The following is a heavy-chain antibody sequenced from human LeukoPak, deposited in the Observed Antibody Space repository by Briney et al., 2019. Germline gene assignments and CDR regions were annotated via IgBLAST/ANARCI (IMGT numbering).Heavy chain of an antibody. Sequence: GGSLRLSCAASGFTFSSYSMNWVRQAPGKGLEWVSSISSSSSYIYYADSVKGRFTISRDNSKNTLYLQMNSLRAEDTAVYYCASRDIVVVTGLLLVIWGQGTMVTVSS. CDR2: ISSSSSYI. J-gene: IGHJ3*02. V-gene: IGHV3-21*04. CDR3: ASRDIVVVTGLLLVI. D-gene: IGHD2-21*02. CDR1: GFTFSSYS.